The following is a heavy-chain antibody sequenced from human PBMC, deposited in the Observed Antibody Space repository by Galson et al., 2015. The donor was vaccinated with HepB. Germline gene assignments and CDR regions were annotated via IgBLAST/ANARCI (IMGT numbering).Heavy chain of an antibody. D-gene: IGHD6-19*01. CDR2: IYSGGTT. V-gene: IGHV3-53*01. Sequence: SLRLSCAASEFTVSGNYMSWVRQAPGRGLEWVSVIYSGGTTHYADSVKGRFAISRDSSKNTVYLQMNSLRVEDTAVYYCASSIVAGTQPRNDWGQGTLVTVSS. CDR1: EFTVSGNY. J-gene: IGHJ4*01. CDR3: ASSIVAGTQPRND.